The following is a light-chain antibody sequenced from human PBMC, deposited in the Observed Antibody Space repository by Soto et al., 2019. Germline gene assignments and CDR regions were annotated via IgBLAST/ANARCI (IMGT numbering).Light chain of an antibody. CDR3: QVWDSVTDPNDV. Sequence: SYELTQPPSVSVAPGQSARITCGGDNIGRKSVHWYQQKPGQAPVLVVFDDRDRPSGIPERFSGSNSENTATLTISRVEAGDEADYYCQVWDSVTDPNDVFGPGTKVTVL. J-gene: IGLJ1*01. CDR2: DDR. CDR1: NIGRKS. V-gene: IGLV3-21*02.